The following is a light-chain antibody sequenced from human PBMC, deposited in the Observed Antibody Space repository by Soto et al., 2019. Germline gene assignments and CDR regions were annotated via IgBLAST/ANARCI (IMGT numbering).Light chain of an antibody. J-gene: IGLJ1*01. CDR3: SSYTTSTSLYV. CDR1: SSDVGGYNS. CDR2: EVS. Sequence: QSVLTQPASVSGSPGQSITISCTGTSSDVGGYNSVSWYQHHPGKAPKLMIYEVSNRPSGVSNRFSGSKSGNTASLTISGLQADDEADYYCSSYTTSTSLYVFGTGTKLTVL. V-gene: IGLV2-14*01.